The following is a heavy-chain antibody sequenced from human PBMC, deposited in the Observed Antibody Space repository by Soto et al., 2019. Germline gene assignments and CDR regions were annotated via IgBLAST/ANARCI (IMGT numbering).Heavy chain of an antibody. Sequence: QVQLVESGGGVVQPGRSLRLSCAASGFTFSRYGMHWVRQAPGKGLEWVAVIWYDGSNKYYADSVKGRFTISRDNSKNTLYLQMNSLRAEDTAVYYCARDQNTAVAGTGYYYYGMDVWGQGTTVTVSS. CDR3: ARDQNTAVAGTGYYYYGMDV. V-gene: IGHV3-33*01. CDR1: GFTFSRYG. CDR2: IWYDGSNK. D-gene: IGHD6-19*01. J-gene: IGHJ6*02.